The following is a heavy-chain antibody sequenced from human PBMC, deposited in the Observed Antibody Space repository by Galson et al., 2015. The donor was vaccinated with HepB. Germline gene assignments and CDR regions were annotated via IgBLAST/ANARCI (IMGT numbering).Heavy chain of an antibody. V-gene: IGHV3-74*01. CDR3: ASFYYDSRGYYGVAHHYYGLDV. CDR1: GFSFRSYW. J-gene: IGHJ6*02. CDR2: INSDGSSR. D-gene: IGHD3-22*01. Sequence: LRLSCAASGFSFRSYWMHWVRQAPGKGLEWVSRINSDGSSRSYADSVKGRFTISRDNAKRTLYLQMNSLRAEDTAVYSCASFYYDSRGYYGVAHHYYGLDVWGQGTTVIVSS.